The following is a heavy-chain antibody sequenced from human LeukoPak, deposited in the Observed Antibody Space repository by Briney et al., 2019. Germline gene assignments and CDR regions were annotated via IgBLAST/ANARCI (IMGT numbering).Heavy chain of an antibody. J-gene: IGHJ6*03. CDR1: GFTFSSYG. Sequence: GGSLRLSCAASGFTFSSYGMHWVRQAPGKGLEWVAFIRYDGSNKYYADSVKGRFTISRDNSKNTLYLQMNSLRAEDTAVYYCARDGATRRREYYYYYMDVWGKGTTVTVSS. D-gene: IGHD1-1*01. CDR2: IRYDGSNK. CDR3: ARDGATRRREYYYYYMDV. V-gene: IGHV3-30*02.